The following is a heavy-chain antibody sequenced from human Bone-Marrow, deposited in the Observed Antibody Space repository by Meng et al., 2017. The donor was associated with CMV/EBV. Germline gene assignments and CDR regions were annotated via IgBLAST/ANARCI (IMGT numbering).Heavy chain of an antibody. D-gene: IGHD5-12*01. J-gene: IGHJ2*01. V-gene: IGHV3-21*01. CDR1: GFTFSSYS. CDR3: AGGAGWIFDL. Sequence: GESLKISCAASGFTFSSYSMNWVRQAPGKGLEWVSSISSSSSYIYYADSVKGRFTISRDNAKNSLYLQMNNLSAEDTAVYYCAGGAGWIFDLWGRGTLVTVSS. CDR2: ISSSSSYI.